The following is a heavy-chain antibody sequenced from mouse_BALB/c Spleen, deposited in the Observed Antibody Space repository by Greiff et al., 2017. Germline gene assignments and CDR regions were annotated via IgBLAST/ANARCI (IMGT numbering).Heavy chain of an antibody. CDR2: ILPGSGST. CDR1: GYTFSSYW. CDR3: ARSGSSRWYFDV. V-gene: IGHV1-9*01. D-gene: IGHD1-3*01. J-gene: IGHJ1*01. Sequence: QVQLKQSGAELMKPGASVKISCKATGYTFSSYWIEWVKQRPGHGLEWIGEILPGSGSTNYNEKFKGKATFTADTSSNTAYMQLSSLTSEDSAVYYCARSGSSRWYFDVWGAGTTVTVSS.